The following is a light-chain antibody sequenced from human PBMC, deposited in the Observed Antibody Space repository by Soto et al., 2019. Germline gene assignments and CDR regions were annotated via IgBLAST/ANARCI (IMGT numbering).Light chain of an antibody. Sequence: DIHMTQSPSTLSASVGDRVTITCRASQNIGDWLAWYQQKPGKAPYLLIYDASILQDAVPSRFSGSGSGTEFTLTITSLQPDDLATYYCQQYSRSSWTFGQGTKVHIK. J-gene: IGKJ1*01. CDR3: QQYSRSSWT. CDR2: DAS. CDR1: QNIGDW. V-gene: IGKV1-5*01.